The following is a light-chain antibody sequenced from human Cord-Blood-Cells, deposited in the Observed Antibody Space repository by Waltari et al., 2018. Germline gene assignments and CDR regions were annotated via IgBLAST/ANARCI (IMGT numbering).Light chain of an antibody. V-gene: IGLV2-14*01. J-gene: IGLJ1*01. Sequence: QSALKQPASVSGPPGPSITISCTGTSSDGGGYNYVSWYQQHPGNAPQRMIYDVSKRPSGVSNRFSGSKSGNTASLTISGLQAEDEADYYCSSYTSSSTYVFGTGTKVTVL. CDR2: DVS. CDR1: SSDGGGYNY. CDR3: SSYTSSSTYV.